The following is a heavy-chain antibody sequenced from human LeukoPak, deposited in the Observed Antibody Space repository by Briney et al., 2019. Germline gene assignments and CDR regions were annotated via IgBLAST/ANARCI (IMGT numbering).Heavy chain of an antibody. CDR1: GGSISSYY. D-gene: IGHD6-13*01. V-gene: IGHV4-59*01. Sequence: PSETLSLTCTVSGGSISSYYWSWIRQPPGKGLEWIGYIYYSGTTNYNPSLKSRVTISVDTSKNQFSLKLSSVTAAATAVYYCARGVYIAAAQYGYWGQGPLVTVSS. J-gene: IGHJ4*02. CDR2: IYYSGTT. CDR3: ARGVYIAAAQYGY.